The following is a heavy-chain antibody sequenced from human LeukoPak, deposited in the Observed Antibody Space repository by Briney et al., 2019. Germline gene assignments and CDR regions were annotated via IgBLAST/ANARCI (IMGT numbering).Heavy chain of an antibody. CDR2: ICPTGFDR. D-gene: IGHD1-14*01. V-gene: IGHV3-21*06. CDR1: GLTLSTSG. Sequence: PGVSLRLSCTTSGLTLSTSGFNWVRHSRGKGLEWVTSICPTGFDRYHADSIKGRFTIIRDNANNFLYLQMNSLRAEDTAVYYCATETNGRHYDYWGQGTLLTVSS. CDR3: ATETNGRHYDY. J-gene: IGHJ4*02.